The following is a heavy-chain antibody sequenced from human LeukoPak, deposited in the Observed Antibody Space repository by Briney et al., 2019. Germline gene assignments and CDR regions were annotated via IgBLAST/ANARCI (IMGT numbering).Heavy chain of an antibody. CDR1: GGSITYYH. CDR2: IYTSGST. Sequence: PSETLSLTCTVSGGSITYYHWNWIRQPAGKALEWIGRIYTSGSTDYKPSLKSRVTMSLDTSKNQLSLELSSVTAADTAVYYCARGISGTTGWPIKYYFDFWGQGTPVTVSS. V-gene: IGHV4-4*07. CDR3: ARGISGTTGWPIKYYFDF. J-gene: IGHJ4*02. D-gene: IGHD1-7*01.